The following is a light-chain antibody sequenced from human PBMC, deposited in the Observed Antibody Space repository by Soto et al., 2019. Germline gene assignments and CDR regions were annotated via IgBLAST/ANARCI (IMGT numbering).Light chain of an antibody. CDR2: GAS. CDR3: QQYGSSGT. J-gene: IGKJ1*01. CDR1: QSVSSSY. Sequence: EIVITQSPATLSVSPGERATLSCRASQSVSSSYLAWYQQKPGQAPRLLIYGASNRANGIPDRFSGSGSGKDFTLTISRLEPEDFAVYYCQQYGSSGTFGQGTKV. V-gene: IGKV3-20*01.